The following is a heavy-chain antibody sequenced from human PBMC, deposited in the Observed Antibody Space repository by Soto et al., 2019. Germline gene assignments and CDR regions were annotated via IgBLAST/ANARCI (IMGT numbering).Heavy chain of an antibody. CDR1: GFTFSSYA. CDR2: ISGSGGST. J-gene: IGHJ4*02. V-gene: IGHV3-23*01. CDR3: ATRYNYDFWSGYSG. Sequence: GGSLRLSCAASGFTFSSYAMSWVRQAPGKGLEWVSAISGSGGSTYYADSVKGRFTISRDNSKNTLYLQMNSLRAEDTAVYYCATRYNYDFWSGYSGWGQGTLVTVSS. D-gene: IGHD3-3*01.